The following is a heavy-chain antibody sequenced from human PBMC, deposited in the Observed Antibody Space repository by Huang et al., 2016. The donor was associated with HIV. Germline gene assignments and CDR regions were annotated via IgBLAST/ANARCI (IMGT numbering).Heavy chain of an antibody. V-gene: IGHV4-34*02. D-gene: IGHD3-3*01. CDR1: GASFTTYY. CDR2: IKPGGST. CDR3: ARMPTPSYYDTWSLSPVEEDFFYYNLDV. Sequence: QVRLEQWGQGLLKPSETLSLTCAVYGASFTTYYWSWVRQFPAKGLEWMGEIKPGGSTNDNPSLKSRVTMTVETSKNQFYLKFRAMTAADAAIYYCARMPTPSYYDTWSLSPVEEDFFYYNLDVWGQGTPVSVSS. J-gene: IGHJ6*02.